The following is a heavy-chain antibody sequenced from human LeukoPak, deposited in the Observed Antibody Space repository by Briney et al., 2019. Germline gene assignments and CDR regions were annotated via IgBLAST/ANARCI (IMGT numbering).Heavy chain of an antibody. CDR3: ARDGGYCSSTSCHNTAFDI. V-gene: IGHV3-30-3*01. J-gene: IGHJ3*02. CDR2: ISYAGSNK. CDR1: GFTFSSYA. Sequence: GGSLRLSCAASGFTFSSYAMHWVRQAPGKGLEWVAVISYAGSNKYYADSVKGRFTISRDNSKNTLYLQMNSLRTEDTAVYYCARDGGYCSSTSCHNTAFDIWGQGTMVTVSS. D-gene: IGHD2-2*02.